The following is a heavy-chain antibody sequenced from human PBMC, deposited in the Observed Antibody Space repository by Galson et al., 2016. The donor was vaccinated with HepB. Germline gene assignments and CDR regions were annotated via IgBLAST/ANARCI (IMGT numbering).Heavy chain of an antibody. D-gene: IGHD3-16*02. CDR3: ARDAYDYVWGTYRAQAEIDY. J-gene: IGHJ4*02. CDR1: GYTFRRYG. Sequence: SVKVSCKASGYTFRRYGITWVRQAPGQGLEWMGWISAYNGNTNYAQKVQGRVTMATDTSTSTACMELRSLRSDDTAVYYCARDAYDYVWGTYRAQAEIDYWGQGTLVTGSS. V-gene: IGHV1-18*01. CDR2: ISAYNGNT.